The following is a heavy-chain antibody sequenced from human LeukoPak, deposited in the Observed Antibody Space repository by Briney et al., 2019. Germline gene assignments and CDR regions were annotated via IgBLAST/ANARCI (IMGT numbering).Heavy chain of an antibody. CDR1: GFTFSKHG. Sequence: GGSLRLSCAASGFTFSKHGMNWVRQAPGKGLEWVSGISWNSGSIGYADSVKGRFTISRDNAKNSLYLQMNSLRAEDMALYYCAKGDSYYYGSGSYSHWGQGTLVTVSS. D-gene: IGHD3-10*01. CDR2: ISWNSGSI. J-gene: IGHJ4*02. V-gene: IGHV3-9*03. CDR3: AKGDSYYYGSGSYSH.